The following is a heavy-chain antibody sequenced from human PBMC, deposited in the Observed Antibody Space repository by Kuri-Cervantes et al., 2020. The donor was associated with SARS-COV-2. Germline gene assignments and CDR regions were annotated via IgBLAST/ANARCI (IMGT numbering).Heavy chain of an antibody. CDR1: GFNFSRTD. Sequence: GGSLRLSCAASGFNFSRTDMHWVRQAPGKGLEWVALISYDEYNKYYADSVKGRFTISRDNTKNTLFLQMNNLRPEDTAVYYCAGFPEWELLPFDIWGQGTMVTVSS. CDR3: AGFPEWELLPFDI. D-gene: IGHD1-26*01. J-gene: IGHJ3*02. CDR2: ISYDEYNK. V-gene: IGHV3-30*03.